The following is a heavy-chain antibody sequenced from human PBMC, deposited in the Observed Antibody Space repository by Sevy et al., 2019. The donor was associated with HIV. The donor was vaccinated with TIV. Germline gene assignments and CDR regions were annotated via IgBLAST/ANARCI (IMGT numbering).Heavy chain of an antibody. V-gene: IGHV1-18*01. D-gene: IGHD6-19*01. CDR3: ARLDLSGSGWYGNGMDV. CDR1: GSTFSSYG. Sequence: ASVKVSCKASGSTFSSYGITWVRQAPGQGLEWMGWISTYNGDTNYALKLQGRVTMTTDTSTSTAYMDLRSLRFDDTAVYYCARLDLSGSGWYGNGMDVWGQGTTVTVSS. CDR2: ISTYNGDT. J-gene: IGHJ6*02.